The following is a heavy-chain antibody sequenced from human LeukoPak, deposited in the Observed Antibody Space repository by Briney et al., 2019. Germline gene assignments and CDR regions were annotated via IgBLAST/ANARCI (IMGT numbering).Heavy chain of an antibody. CDR3: AKDFFSYYYGSGISPGWFDP. Sequence: GRSLRLSCAASGFTFSSCGMHWLRQAPGKGLEWVAVISYGGSNKYYADSVRGRFTISRDNSKNTLYLQMNSLRAEDTAVYYCAKDFFSYYYGSGISPGWFDPWGQRTLCTVSS. D-gene: IGHD3-10*01. CDR2: ISYGGSNK. V-gene: IGHV3-30*18. J-gene: IGHJ5*02. CDR1: GFTFSSCG.